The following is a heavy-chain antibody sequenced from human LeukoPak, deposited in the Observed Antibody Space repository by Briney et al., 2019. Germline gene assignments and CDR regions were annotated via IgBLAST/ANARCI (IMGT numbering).Heavy chain of an antibody. Sequence: ASVKVSCKASGYTFTSYGISWVRQAPGQGLEWMGWINPNSGGTNYAQTFQGRVTMTRDTSTNTAYMELRRLRPDDTAVYYCAKDLRYSSSWTSGWFDPWGQGTLVTVSA. J-gene: IGHJ5*02. D-gene: IGHD6-13*01. V-gene: IGHV1-2*02. CDR3: AKDLRYSSSWTSGWFDP. CDR2: INPNSGGT. CDR1: GYTFTSYG.